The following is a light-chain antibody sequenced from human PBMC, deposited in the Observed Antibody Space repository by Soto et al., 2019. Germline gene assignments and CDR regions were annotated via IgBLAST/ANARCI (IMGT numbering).Light chain of an antibody. J-gene: IGKJ1*01. CDR2: AAS. CDR3: QQYGNSPQT. V-gene: IGKV3-20*01. Sequence: EIVLTQSPGTLSLSPGERATLSCRASQTVSSSFLALYQQTPGQSPWLLIYAASSRATGIPDRFSGSGSGTDFTLTISRLEPEDFAVYYCQQYGNSPQTFGQGTKVDIK. CDR1: QTVSSSF.